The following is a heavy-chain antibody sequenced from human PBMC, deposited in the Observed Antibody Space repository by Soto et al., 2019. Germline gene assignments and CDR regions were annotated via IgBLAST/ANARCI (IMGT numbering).Heavy chain of an antibody. J-gene: IGHJ6*01. CDR2: IKQDRSEE. CDR3: ARDVIGIVGVSSIYYHDGMEI. CDR1: GFTFSSYA. Sequence: PGESLKISCAASGFTFSSYAMSCVRQAPGKGLEWLANIKQDRSEEHYVDSVKGRFTISRDNSENSLYLEMNNLRAEDTAVYYCARDVIGIVGVSSIYYHDGMEIWARGTTVTLSS. D-gene: IGHD1-26*01. V-gene: IGHV3-7*03.